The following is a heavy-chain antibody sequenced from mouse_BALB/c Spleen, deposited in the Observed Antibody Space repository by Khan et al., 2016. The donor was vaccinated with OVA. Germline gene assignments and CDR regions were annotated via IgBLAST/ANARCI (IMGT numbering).Heavy chain of an antibody. CDR1: GFTFSTFA. D-gene: IGHD1-1*01. Sequence: EVELVESGGDLVKPGGSLKLSCAASGFTFSTFAMSWFRQTPEKRLEWVATINSDGDYIYYPDSVKGRFTISRDNAKNTLYLQMSSLRSEDTAMYYCARHNYGPFAYWGQGTLVTVSA. J-gene: IGHJ3*01. CDR3: ARHNYGPFAY. V-gene: IGHV5-9-3*01. CDR2: INSDGDYI.